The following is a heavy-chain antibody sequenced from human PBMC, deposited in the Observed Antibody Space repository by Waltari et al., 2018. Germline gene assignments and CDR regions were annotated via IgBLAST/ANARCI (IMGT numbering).Heavy chain of an antibody. CDR1: GGIFSTYT. CDR2: SIPFLGIS. J-gene: IGHJ4*02. V-gene: IGHV1-69*02. CDR3: ARSGEMKGTVDY. D-gene: IGHD1-1*01. Sequence: HVQLEQSGAEVKKPGSSVKVSCKARGGIFSTYTVTWVRQAPGQGLEWMGSSIPFLGISKYAQSLQARLTITVDQSTNTGYMELNNLRPEDTGVYYCARSGEMKGTVDYWGQGTLVTVSS.